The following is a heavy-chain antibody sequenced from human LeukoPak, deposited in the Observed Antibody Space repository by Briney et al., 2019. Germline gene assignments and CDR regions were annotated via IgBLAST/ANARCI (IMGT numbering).Heavy chain of an antibody. V-gene: IGHV1-8*02. CDR1: GFTFKDYY. CDR3: ARAWVIARLGDALDM. J-gene: IGHJ3*02. D-gene: IGHD7-27*01. Sequence: ASVRVSCKTSGFTFKDYYIHWVRQAPGQGLEWMGWISAYNGNTNYAQKFQGRVTMTRNTSISTAYMELSSLRSEDTAVYYCARAWVIARLGDALDMWGQGTMVTVYS. CDR2: ISAYNGNT.